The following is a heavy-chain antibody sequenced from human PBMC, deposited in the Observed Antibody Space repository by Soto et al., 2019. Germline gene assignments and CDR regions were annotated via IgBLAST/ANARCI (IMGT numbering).Heavy chain of an antibody. CDR1: GGSISSGDYY. CDR2: IYYSGST. D-gene: IGHD3-10*01. J-gene: IGHJ6*02. CDR3: ARVVHYYYYGMDV. Sequence: PSETLSLTCTVSGGSISSGDYYWSWIRQPPGKGLEWIGYIYYSGSTYYNPSLKSRVTISVDTSKNQFSLKLSSVTAADTAVYYCARVVHYYYYGMDVWGQGTTVTVSS. V-gene: IGHV4-30-4*01.